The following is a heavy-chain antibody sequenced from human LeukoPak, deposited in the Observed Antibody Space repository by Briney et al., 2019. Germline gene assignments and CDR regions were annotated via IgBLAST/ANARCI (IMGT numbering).Heavy chain of an antibody. D-gene: IGHD3-10*01. CDR1: GGSISGYY. J-gene: IGHJ4*02. CDR3: ATTYYYGSGTYSLVY. V-gene: IGHV4-59*01. Sequence: SETLSLTCTVSGGSISGYYWSWIRQPPGKGLVWIGYIYYSGSTKYNPSLKSRVTISEDTSKNQFSLKLSSVTAADTAVYYCATTYYYGSGTYSLVYWGQGTLVTVSS. CDR2: IYYSGST.